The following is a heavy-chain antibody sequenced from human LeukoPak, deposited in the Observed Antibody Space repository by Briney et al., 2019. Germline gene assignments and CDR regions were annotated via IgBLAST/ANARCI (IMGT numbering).Heavy chain of an antibody. CDR3: ARTSGSFVDY. V-gene: IGHV3-30-3*01. D-gene: IGHD1-26*01. J-gene: IGHJ4*02. CDR1: GFTFSSYW. Sequence: GGSLRLSCAASGFTFSSYWMHWVRQAPGKGLEWVAVISYDGSNKYYADSVKGRFTISRDNSKNTLYLQMNSLRAEDTAVYYCARTSGSFVDYWGQGTLVTVSS. CDR2: ISYDGSNK.